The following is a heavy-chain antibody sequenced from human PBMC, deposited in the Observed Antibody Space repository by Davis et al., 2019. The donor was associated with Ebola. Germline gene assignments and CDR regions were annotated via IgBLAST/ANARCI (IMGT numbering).Heavy chain of an antibody. V-gene: IGHV3-NL1*01. CDR2: IDSATGSGT. J-gene: IGHJ6*04. Sequence: PGGSLRLSCAASGFTFSSYGMHWVRQTPGKGLEWVSSIDSATGSGTYYADSVKGRFTISRDESKNTLFLQMNSLRAEDTALYYCAKEYYYYYGMDVWGKGTTVTVSS. CDR3: AKEYYYYYGMDV. CDR1: GFTFSSYG.